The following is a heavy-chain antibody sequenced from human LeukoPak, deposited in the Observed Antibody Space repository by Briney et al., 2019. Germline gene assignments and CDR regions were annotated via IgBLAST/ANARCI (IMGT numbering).Heavy chain of an antibody. CDR2: INPNSGGT. V-gene: IGHV1-2*02. J-gene: IGHJ4*02. D-gene: IGHD2-2*03. CDR1: GYTFTGYY. Sequence: ASVKVSCKASGYTFTGYYMHWVRQAPGQGLEWMGWINPNSGGTNHAQKFQGRVTMTRDTSISTAYMELSRLGSDDTAVYYCARSRFGYCSSTSCYRLFDYWGQGTLVTVSS. CDR3: ARSRFGYCSSTSCYRLFDY.